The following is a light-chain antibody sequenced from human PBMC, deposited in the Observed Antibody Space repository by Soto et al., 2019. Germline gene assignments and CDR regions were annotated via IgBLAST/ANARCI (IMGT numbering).Light chain of an antibody. J-gene: IGLJ1*01. CDR1: SSDVGGYNY. V-gene: IGLV2-14*01. Sequence: QPASVSVTPGQSITISCTGTSSDVGGYNYVSWYQQHPGKAPKLMIYDVSNRPSGDSNRFSGSKSGNTASLTISGLQAEDEADYYCSSYTSSSHVFGTGTKVTVL. CDR3: SSYTSSSHV. CDR2: DVS.